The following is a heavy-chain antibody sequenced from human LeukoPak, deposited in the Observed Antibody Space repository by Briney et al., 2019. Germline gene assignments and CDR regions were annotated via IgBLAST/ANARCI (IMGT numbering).Heavy chain of an antibody. J-gene: IGHJ3*02. CDR1: GFTFSSYA. D-gene: IGHD3-16*01. CDR3: ASLGNYDFGI. V-gene: IGHV3-64D*09. Sequence: GGSLRLSCSASGFTFSSYAMHWVRQAPGKGLEYVSAISSNGGSTYYADSVKGRFTISRDNSKNTLYLQMSSLRAEDTAVYYCASLGNYDFGIWGQGTMVTVSS. CDR2: ISSNGGST.